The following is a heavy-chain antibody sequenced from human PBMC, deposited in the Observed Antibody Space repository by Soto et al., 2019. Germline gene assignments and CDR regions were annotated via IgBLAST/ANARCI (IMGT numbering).Heavy chain of an antibody. V-gene: IGHV3-48*01. CDR2: ISSSSSTI. J-gene: IGHJ4*02. CDR1: GFTFSSYS. D-gene: IGHD3-10*01. Sequence: EVQLVESVGGLVQPGGSLRLSCAASGFTFSSYSMNWVRQAPGKGLEWVSYISSSSSTIYYADSVKGRFTISRDNAKNSLYLQMNSKRAEDTAVYYCARDYGSGSYGFFYFDYWGQGTLVTVSS. CDR3: ARDYGSGSYGFFYFDY.